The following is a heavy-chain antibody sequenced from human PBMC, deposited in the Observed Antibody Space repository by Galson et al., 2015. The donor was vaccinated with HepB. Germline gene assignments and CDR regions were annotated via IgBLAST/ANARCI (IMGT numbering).Heavy chain of an antibody. CDR1: GSAFSDYY. D-gene: IGHD1-26*01. J-gene: IGHJ3*02. CDR2: ITSSSYT. CDR3: ARGLQWELLHAFDI. Sequence: SLRLSCAASGSAFSDYYMSWIRQAPGKGLEWVSYITSSSYTNYANSVKGRFTISRDNAKHSLYLQMNSLRAEDTAVYYCARGLQWELLHAFDIWGQGTIVTVSS. V-gene: IGHV3-11*05.